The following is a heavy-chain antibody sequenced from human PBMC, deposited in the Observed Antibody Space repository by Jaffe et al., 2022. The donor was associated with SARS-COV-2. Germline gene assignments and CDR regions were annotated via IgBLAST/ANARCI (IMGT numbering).Heavy chain of an antibody. CDR3: AREYCSSTSCYRYYGMDV. Sequence: QVQLVQSGAEVKKPGSSVKVSCKASGGTFSSYAISWVRQAPGQGLEWMGGIIPIFGTANYAQKFQGRVTITADESTSTAYMELSSLRSEDTAVYYCAREYCSSTSCYRYYGMDVWGQGTTVTVSS. CDR1: GGTFSSYA. CDR2: IIPIFGTA. D-gene: IGHD2-2*01. J-gene: IGHJ6*02. V-gene: IGHV1-69*01.